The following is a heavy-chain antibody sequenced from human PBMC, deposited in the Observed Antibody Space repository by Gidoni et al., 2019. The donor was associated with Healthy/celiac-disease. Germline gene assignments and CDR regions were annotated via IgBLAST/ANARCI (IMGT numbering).Heavy chain of an antibody. J-gene: IGHJ2*01. CDR3: AKDGQWELLGYFDL. Sequence: EVQLVESGGGLVQPGRSLRLSCAASGFTFDDYAMHWVRQAPGKGLEWVSGISWNSGSIGYADSVKGRFTISRDNAKNSLYLQMNSLRAEDTALYYCAKDGQWELLGYFDLWGRGTLVTVSS. CDR2: ISWNSGSI. D-gene: IGHD1-26*01. CDR1: GFTFDDYA. V-gene: IGHV3-9*01.